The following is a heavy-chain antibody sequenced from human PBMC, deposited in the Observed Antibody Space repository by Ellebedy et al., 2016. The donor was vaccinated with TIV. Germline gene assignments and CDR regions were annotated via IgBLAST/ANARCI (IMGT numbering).Heavy chain of an antibody. Sequence: GESLKISCAASGFNVRSSYMSWVRQAPGKGLEWVANINQDGSEQAYVDSVKGRFAISRDNAKNSLYLQMNSLRVEDTAVYYCARNPTGGDYWGQGTLVTVSS. J-gene: IGHJ4*02. CDR2: INQDGSEQ. CDR1: GFNVRSSY. D-gene: IGHD1-1*01. CDR3: ARNPTGGDY. V-gene: IGHV3-7*01.